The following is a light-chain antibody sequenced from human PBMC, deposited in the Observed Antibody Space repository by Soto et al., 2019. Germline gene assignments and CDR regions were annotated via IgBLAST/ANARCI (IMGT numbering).Light chain of an antibody. CDR2: DAS. V-gene: IGKV1-5*01. CDR3: QQYDTYRIT. Sequence: DIQMTQSPSTLSGSVGDRVTITCRASQTISSWLAWYQQKPGKAPKLLIYDASTLKSGVPSRFSGSGSGTEFTLTISSLQPPDFATYYCQQYDTYRITFGQGTRLEI. J-gene: IGKJ5*01. CDR1: QTISSW.